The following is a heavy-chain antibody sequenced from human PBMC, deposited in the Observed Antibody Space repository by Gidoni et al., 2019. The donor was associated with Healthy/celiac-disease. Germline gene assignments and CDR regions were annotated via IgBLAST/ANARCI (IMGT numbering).Heavy chain of an antibody. V-gene: IGHV1-3*01. CDR1: GYTFTSYA. D-gene: IGHD3-16*01. CDR2: INAGNGNT. Sequence: QVQLVQSGAEVKKPGASVKVSCKASGYTFTSYAMHWVRQAPGQRLEWMGWINAGNGNTKYSQKFQGRFTITRDTSASTAYMELSSLRSEDTAVYYCAREGFRGVGGFDPWGQGTLVTVSS. J-gene: IGHJ5*02. CDR3: AREGFRGVGGFDP.